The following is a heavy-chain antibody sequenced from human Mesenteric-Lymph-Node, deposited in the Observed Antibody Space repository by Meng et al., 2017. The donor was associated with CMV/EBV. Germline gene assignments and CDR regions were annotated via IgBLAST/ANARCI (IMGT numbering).Heavy chain of an antibody. V-gene: IGHV4-59*01. CDR1: GASTSRYY. J-gene: IGHJ4*02. Sequence: SETLSLTCTVSGASTSRYYWNWVRQFPGKELEWIGYIYYSGSTNYNPSLESRVTFSLDTSKNQFSLNLASVTAADTAVYYCATYGGTFGFDKWGQGTLVTVSS. CDR3: ATYGGTFGFDK. CDR2: IYYSGST. D-gene: IGHD4-23*01.